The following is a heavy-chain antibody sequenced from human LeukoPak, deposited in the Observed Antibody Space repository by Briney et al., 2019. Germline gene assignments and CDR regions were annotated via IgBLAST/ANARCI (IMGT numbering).Heavy chain of an antibody. D-gene: IGHD6-13*01. V-gene: IGHV3-21*01. Sequence: GGSLRLSCAASGFTFSSYSMNWVRQAPGKGLEWVSSISSSSSYIYYADSVEGRFTISRDNAKNSLYLQMNSLRAEDTAVYYCARGLAAAGRGGVFDYWGQGTLVTVSS. CDR3: ARGLAAAGRGGVFDY. J-gene: IGHJ4*02. CDR2: ISSSSSYI. CDR1: GFTFSSYS.